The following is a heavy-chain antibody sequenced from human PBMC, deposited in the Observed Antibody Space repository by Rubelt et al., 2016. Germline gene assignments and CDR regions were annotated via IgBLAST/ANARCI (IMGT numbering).Heavy chain of an antibody. Sequence: QVQLQQWGAGLLKPSETLSLTCAVYGGSFSGYYWSWIRQPPGKGLEWIGEINHSGSTYYNPSLKSRVTISVDTSKNQFSLKLSSVTAADTAVDYCARNGSPENNWFDPWGQGTLVTVSS. D-gene: IGHD3-10*01. CDR3: ARNGSPENNWFDP. CDR2: INHSGST. V-gene: IGHV4-34*01. J-gene: IGHJ5*02. CDR1: GGSFSGYY.